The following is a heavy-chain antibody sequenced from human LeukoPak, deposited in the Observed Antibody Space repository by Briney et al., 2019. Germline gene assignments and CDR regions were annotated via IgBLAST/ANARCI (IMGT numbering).Heavy chain of an antibody. J-gene: IGHJ3*02. Sequence: ASVKVSCKASGYTFTSYGISWVRQAPGQGLEWMGWISAYNGNTNYAQKLQGRVTMTTDTSTGTAYMELRSLRSDDTAVYYCARVVEVPAAIYDAFDIWGQGTMVTVSS. CDR3: ARVVEVPAAIYDAFDI. D-gene: IGHD2-2*01. V-gene: IGHV1-18*01. CDR1: GYTFTSYG. CDR2: ISAYNGNT.